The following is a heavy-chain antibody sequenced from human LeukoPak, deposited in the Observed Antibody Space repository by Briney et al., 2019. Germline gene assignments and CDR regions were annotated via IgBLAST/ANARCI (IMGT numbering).Heavy chain of an antibody. CDR1: GFTFDDYA. J-gene: IGHJ4*02. V-gene: IGHV3-9*01. CDR2: ISWNSGSI. Sequence: GGSLRLSCAAFGFTFDDYAMHWVRQAPGKGLEWVSGISWNSGSIGYADSVKGRFTISRDSAKNSLYLQMNSLRAEDTALYYCAKDIATGNRLYYFDYWGQGTLVTVSS. CDR3: AKDIATGNRLYYFDY. D-gene: IGHD1-14*01.